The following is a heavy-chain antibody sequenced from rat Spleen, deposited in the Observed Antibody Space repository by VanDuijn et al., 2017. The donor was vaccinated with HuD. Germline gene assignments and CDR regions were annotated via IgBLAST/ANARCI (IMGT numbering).Heavy chain of an antibody. V-gene: IGHV5-19*01. CDR1: GFTFSNYG. CDR2: ISPSGGSS. Sequence: EVQLVESGGKLVQPGNSLKLSCAASGFTFSNYGMHLIRQAPTKGLEWVASISPSGGSSHYRDSVKGRFTIFRDNANSTLYLQMNSLRSEDTATYYCTRDEGRGYWYFDFWGPGTMVTVSS. D-gene: IGHD1-11*01. J-gene: IGHJ1*01. CDR3: TRDEGRGYWYFDF.